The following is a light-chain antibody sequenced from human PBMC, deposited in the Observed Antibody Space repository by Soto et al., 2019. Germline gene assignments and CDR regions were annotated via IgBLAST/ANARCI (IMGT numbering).Light chain of an antibody. CDR2: TAS. Sequence: DIPMTQSPSSLSASVGDRVTITGRASQTFDNYLNWYQQKPGKAPKLLIYTASTLQSGVPSRFSGSGSGTDFTLTISSLQPEDFATYYCQQSYSTPNTFGQGTKLDFK. CDR1: QTFDNY. V-gene: IGKV1-39*01. J-gene: IGKJ2*01. CDR3: QQSYSTPNT.